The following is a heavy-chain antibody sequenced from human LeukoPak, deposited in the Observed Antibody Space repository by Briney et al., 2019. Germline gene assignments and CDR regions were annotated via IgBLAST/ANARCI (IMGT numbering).Heavy chain of an antibody. J-gene: IGHJ4*02. CDR2: ISSSSSYI. CDR3: ARDPRAGFGNPQDY. CDR1: GFTVSSNY. D-gene: IGHD3-10*01. Sequence: AGGSLRLSCAASGFTVSSNYMSWVRQAPGKGLEWVSSISSSSSYIYYADSVKGRFTISRDNAKNSLYLQMNSLRAEDTAVYYCARDPRAGFGNPQDYWGQGTLVTVSS. V-gene: IGHV3-21*01.